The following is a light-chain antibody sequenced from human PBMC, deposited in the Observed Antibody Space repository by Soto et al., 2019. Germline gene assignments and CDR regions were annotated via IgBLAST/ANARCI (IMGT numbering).Light chain of an antibody. CDR1: SSNIGAGYD. V-gene: IGLV1-40*01. CDR3: QSYDSSLSGSVV. CDR2: GNN. J-gene: IGLJ2*01. Sequence: QSVLTQPPSVSGAPGQRVTISCTGSSSNIGAGYDVHWYQQLPGTAPKLLIYGNNNRPSGVPDRFSGSKSGTSASLVITGLQAEDEADYYCQSYDSSLSGSVVFGGGTKLTVL.